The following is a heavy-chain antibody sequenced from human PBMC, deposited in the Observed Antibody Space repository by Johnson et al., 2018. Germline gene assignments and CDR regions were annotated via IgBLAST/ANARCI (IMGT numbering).Heavy chain of an antibody. CDR3: AKDWDMAAGGTGGYFHH. V-gene: IGHV3-9*01. CDR2: ISWNSGSI. J-gene: IGHJ1*01. Sequence: VQLVQSGGGVVQPGKSLRLSCAASGFSFSNYGMHWVRQAPGKGLEWVAGISWNSGSIGYADSVKGRFTISRDNPKNTRYLQMNSLRDEDTGLYYCAKDWDMAAGGTGGYFHHWVQGTLVTVAS. CDR1: GFSFSNYG. D-gene: IGHD6-13*01.